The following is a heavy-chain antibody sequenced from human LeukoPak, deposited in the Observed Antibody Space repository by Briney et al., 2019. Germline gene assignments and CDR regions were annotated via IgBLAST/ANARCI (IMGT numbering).Heavy chain of an antibody. CDR1: GYSISSGYY. CDR3: ARAYYYDSSGYYSPLDY. Sequence: PSETLSLTCAVSGYSISSGYYWGWLRQPPGKGLEWIGSIYHSGSTYYNPSLKSRVTISVDTSKNQFSLKLSSVTAADTAVYYCARAYYYDSSGYYSPLDYWGQGTLVTVSS. D-gene: IGHD3-22*01. V-gene: IGHV4-38-2*01. J-gene: IGHJ4*02. CDR2: IYHSGST.